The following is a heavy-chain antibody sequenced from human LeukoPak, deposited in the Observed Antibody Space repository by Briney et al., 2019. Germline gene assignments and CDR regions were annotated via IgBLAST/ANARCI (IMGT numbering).Heavy chain of an antibody. CDR2: IIPIFGTA. D-gene: IGHD3-22*01. Sequence: GASVKVSCKASGGTFSSYAISWVRQAPGQGLEWMGGIIPIFGTANYAQKFQGRVTITADKSTSTAYMELSSLRSEDTAVYYCARQGINYYDSSGHIDYWGQGTLVTVSS. V-gene: IGHV1-69*06. CDR1: GGTFSSYA. J-gene: IGHJ4*02. CDR3: ARQGINYYDSSGHIDY.